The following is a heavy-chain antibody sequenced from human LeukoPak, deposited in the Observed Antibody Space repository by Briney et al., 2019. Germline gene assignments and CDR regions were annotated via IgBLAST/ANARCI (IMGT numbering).Heavy chain of an antibody. CDR1: GGTFSSYA. V-gene: IGHV1-69*13. J-gene: IGHJ4*02. CDR2: IIPIFGTA. CDR3: ARGGAAADYSDY. D-gene: IGHD6-13*01. Sequence: SVKVSCKASGGTFSSYAISWVRQAPGRGLEWMGGIIPIFGTANYAQKFQGRVTITADESTSTAYMELSSLRSEDTAVYYCARGGAAADYSDYWGQGTLVTVSS.